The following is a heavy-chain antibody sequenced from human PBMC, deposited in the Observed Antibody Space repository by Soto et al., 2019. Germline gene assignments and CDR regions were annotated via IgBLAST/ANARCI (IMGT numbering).Heavy chain of an antibody. Sequence: GASVKVSCKASGYTFTGYYMHWVRQAPGQGLEWMGWINPNSGGTNYAQKFQGWVTMTGDTSISTAYMELSRLRSDDTAVYYCAREEVGCSGGSCYSSRYAFDIWGQGTMVTVSS. CDR1: GYTFTGYY. J-gene: IGHJ3*02. CDR2: INPNSGGT. V-gene: IGHV1-2*04. D-gene: IGHD2-15*01. CDR3: AREEVGCSGGSCYSSRYAFDI.